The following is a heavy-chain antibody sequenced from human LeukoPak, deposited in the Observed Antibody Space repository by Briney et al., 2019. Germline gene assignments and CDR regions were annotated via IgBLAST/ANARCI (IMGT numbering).Heavy chain of an antibody. Sequence: SETLSITCAVYGGSFSGYYWSWIRQPPGKGLEWIGEINHSGSTNYNPSLKSRVTISVDTSKNQFSLKLSSVTAADTAVYYCARDDGYNLFYWGQGTLVTVSS. D-gene: IGHD5-24*01. CDR3: ARDDGYNLFY. J-gene: IGHJ4*02. CDR2: INHSGST. CDR1: GGSFSGYY. V-gene: IGHV4-34*01.